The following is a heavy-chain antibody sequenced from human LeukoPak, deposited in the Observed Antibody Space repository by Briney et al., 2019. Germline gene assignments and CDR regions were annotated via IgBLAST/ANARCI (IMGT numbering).Heavy chain of an antibody. D-gene: IGHD6-19*01. CDR2: IYSGGST. V-gene: IGHV3-53*01. CDR1: GFTVGSNY. Sequence: GGSLRLSCAASGFTVGSNYMSWVRQAPGKGLEWVSVIYSGGSTYYADSVKGRFTISRDNSKNTLYLQMNSLRAEDTAVYYCARPETSGWYCKDWGQGTLVTVSS. CDR3: ARPETSGWYCKD. J-gene: IGHJ4*02.